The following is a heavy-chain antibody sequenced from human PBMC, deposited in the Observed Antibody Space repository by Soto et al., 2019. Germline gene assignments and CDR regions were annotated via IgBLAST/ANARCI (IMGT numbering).Heavy chain of an antibody. J-gene: IGHJ6*02. V-gene: IGHV3-30*18. CDR1: GFTFSSYG. D-gene: IGHD6-19*01. CDR2: ISYDGSNK. CDR3: AKDQAGTYYYGMDV. Sequence: LRLSCAASGFTFSSYGMHWVRQAPGKGLEWVAVISYDGSNKYYADSVKGRFTISRDNSKNTLYLQMNSLRAEDTAVYYCAKDQAGTYYYGMDVWGQGTTVTVSS.